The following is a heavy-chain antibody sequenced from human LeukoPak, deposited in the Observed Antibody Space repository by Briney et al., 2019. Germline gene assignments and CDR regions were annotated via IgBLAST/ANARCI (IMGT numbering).Heavy chain of an antibody. CDR1: GGTFSSYA. CDR3: ARSFGGVIGLDY. V-gene: IGHV1-69*13. J-gene: IGHJ4*02. D-gene: IGHD3-16*02. CDR2: IIPIFGTA. Sequence: SVTVSCKASGGTFSSYAISWVRQAPGQGLEWMGGIIPIFGTANYAQKFQGRVTITADESTSTAYMELSSLRSEDTAVYYCARSFGGVIGLDYWGQGTLVTVSS.